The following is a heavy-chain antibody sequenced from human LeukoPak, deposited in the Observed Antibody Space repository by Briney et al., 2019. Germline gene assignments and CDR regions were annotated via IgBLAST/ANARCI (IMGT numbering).Heavy chain of an antibody. J-gene: IGHJ4*02. CDR1: GFTFSSYA. Sequence: GGSLRLSCAASGFTFSSYAMSWVRQASGKGLEWVSAISGSGGSTYYADSVKGRFTISRDNSKNTLYLQMNSLRAEDTAVYYCAKAVEMATITFDYWGQGTLVTVSS. CDR3: AKAVEMATITFDY. CDR2: ISGSGGST. D-gene: IGHD5-24*01. V-gene: IGHV3-23*01.